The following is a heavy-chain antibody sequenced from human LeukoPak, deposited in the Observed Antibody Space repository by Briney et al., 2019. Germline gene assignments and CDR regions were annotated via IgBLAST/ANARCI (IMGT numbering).Heavy chain of an antibody. CDR1: GFTSSSYA. Sequence: GGSLRLSCAASGFTSSSYAMSWVRQAPGKGQEWVSAISGSGCSTYYADSVKGRFTISRDNSKNTLYLQMNSLRAEDTAVYYCVKDTELLAYSSSAFDYWGQGTLVTVSS. CDR3: VKDTELLAYSSSAFDY. D-gene: IGHD6-13*01. CDR2: ISGSGCST. J-gene: IGHJ4*02. V-gene: IGHV3-23*01.